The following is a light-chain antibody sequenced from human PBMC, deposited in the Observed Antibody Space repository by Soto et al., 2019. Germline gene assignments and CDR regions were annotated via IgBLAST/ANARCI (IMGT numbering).Light chain of an antibody. CDR3: QQYNNYST. CDR1: QSISDW. Sequence: IQLTQSPSTLSSCLGERVPLPCRASQSISDWLAWFQLKPGKAPKLRIYDASSLESGVPSRLGGSGSGTEFTLTISSMQPDDFATYYCQQYNNYSTFGQGTKVDIK. J-gene: IGKJ1*01. CDR2: DAS. V-gene: IGKV1-5*01.